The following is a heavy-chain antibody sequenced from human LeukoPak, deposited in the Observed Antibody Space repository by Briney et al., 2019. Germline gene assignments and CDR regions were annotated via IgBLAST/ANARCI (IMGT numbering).Heavy chain of an antibody. J-gene: IGHJ3*02. Sequence: GGSLRLSCAASGFTFSSYDMHWVRQATGKGLEWVSAIGTAGDTHYPGSVKGRFTISRDNAKNSLWLQMNSLRAGDTAVYYCARAIPSLLWFGELDAFDIWGQGTMVTVSS. CDR1: GFTFSSYD. CDR2: IGTAGDT. V-gene: IGHV3-13*01. D-gene: IGHD3-10*01. CDR3: ARAIPSLLWFGELDAFDI.